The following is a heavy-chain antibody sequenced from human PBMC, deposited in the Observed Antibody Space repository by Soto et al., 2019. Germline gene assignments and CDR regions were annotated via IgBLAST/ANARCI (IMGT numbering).Heavy chain of an antibody. J-gene: IGHJ4*02. Sequence: ASVKVSCKASGGTFSSYAISWVRQAPGQGLEWMGGIIPIFGTANYAQKFQGRVTITADESTSTAYMELSSLRSEDTAVYYCARDRHYYDSSGYYHTGDFDYWGQGTLVTVSS. CDR1: GGTFSSYA. CDR3: ARDRHYYDSSGYYHTGDFDY. CDR2: IIPIFGTA. D-gene: IGHD3-22*01. V-gene: IGHV1-69*13.